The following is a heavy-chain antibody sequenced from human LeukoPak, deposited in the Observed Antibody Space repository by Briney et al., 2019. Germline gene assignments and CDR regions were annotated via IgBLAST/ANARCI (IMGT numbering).Heavy chain of an antibody. CDR2: INHSGST. V-gene: IGHV4-34*01. CDR3: SRGGYSYGYISWFDP. J-gene: IGHJ5*02. CDR1: GGSFSGYY. Sequence: KPSETLSLTCAVYGGSFSGYYWSWIRQPPGKWLEWIGEINHSGSTNYNPSLKSRVTISVDTSKTQFSLKLSSVTAADTAVYFCSRGGYSYGYISWFDPWGQGPLVTVSS. D-gene: IGHD5-18*01.